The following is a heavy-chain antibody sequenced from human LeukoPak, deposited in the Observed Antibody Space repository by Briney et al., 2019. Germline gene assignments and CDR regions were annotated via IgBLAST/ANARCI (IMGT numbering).Heavy chain of an antibody. CDR1: GFTFSSYW. V-gene: IGHV3-7*01. Sequence: GGSLRLSCAASGFTFSSYWISWVRQAPGKGPEWVANIKQDGSEKYYVDSVKGRFTISRDNAKNSLYLQMNSLRAEDTAVYYCARAGSMHSSGWYSFYWGQGTLVTVSS. J-gene: IGHJ4*02. CDR2: IKQDGSEK. D-gene: IGHD6-19*01. CDR3: ARAGSMHSSGWYSFY.